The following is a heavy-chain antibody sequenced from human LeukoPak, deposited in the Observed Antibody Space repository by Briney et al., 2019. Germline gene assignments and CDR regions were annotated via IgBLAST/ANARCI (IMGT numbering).Heavy chain of an antibody. CDR1: GGSFSGYY. J-gene: IGHJ4*02. CDR3: ARYNWNYAASYFDY. CDR2: INHSGST. V-gene: IGHV4-34*01. Sequence: PSETLSLTCAVYGGSFSGYYWSWIRQPPGKGLEWIGEINHSGSTNYNPSLKSRVTISVDTSKNQFSLKLSSVTAADTAVYYCARYNWNYAASYFDYWGQGTLVTVSS. D-gene: IGHD1-7*01.